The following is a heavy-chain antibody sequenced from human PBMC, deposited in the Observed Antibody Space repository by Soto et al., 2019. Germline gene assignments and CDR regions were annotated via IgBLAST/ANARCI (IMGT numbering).Heavy chain of an antibody. D-gene: IGHD5-18*01. J-gene: IGHJ6*01. V-gene: IGHV1-69*13. CDR1: GGTFSSYA. Sequence: SVKVSCKASGGTFSSYAISWVRQAPGQGLEWMGGIIPIFGTANYAQKFQGRVTITADESTSTAYMELSSLRSEDTAVYYCATLPIVDTVMAEYPYYYYGMDVSGQGTTVSVSS. CDR2: IIPIFGTA. CDR3: ATLPIVDTVMAEYPYYYYGMDV.